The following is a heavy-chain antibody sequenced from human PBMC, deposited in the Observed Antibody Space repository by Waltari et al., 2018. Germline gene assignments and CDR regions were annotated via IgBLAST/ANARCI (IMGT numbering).Heavy chain of an antibody. CDR2: INPNSGGT. J-gene: IGHJ5*02. D-gene: IGHD6-13*01. CDR1: GYTFTGYY. CDR3: AREGRYSSSRAARNWFDP. Sequence: QVQLVQSGAEVKKPGASVKVSCKASGYTFTGYYMHWVRQAPGQGLEWMGWINPNSGGTNCAQKFQGRVTRTRDTSISTAYMELSRLRSDDTAVYYCAREGRYSSSRAARNWFDPWGQGTLVTVSS. V-gene: IGHV1-2*02.